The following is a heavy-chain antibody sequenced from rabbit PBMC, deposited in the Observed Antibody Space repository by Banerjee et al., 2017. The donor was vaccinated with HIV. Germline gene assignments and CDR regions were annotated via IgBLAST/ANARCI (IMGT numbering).Heavy chain of an antibody. D-gene: IGHD7-1*01. J-gene: IGHJ3*01. CDR2: IDVSSGST. CDR3: ARDAGGDGYSNDL. Sequence: KGLEWIACIDVSSGSTHYASWAKGRFTGSKTSSTTVTLQMTSLTAADTATYFCARDAGGDGYSNDLWGQGTLVTVS. V-gene: IGHV1S40*01.